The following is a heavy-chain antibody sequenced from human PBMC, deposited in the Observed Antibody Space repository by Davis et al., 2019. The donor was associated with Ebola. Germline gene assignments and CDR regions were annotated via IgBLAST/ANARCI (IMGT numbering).Heavy chain of an antibody. CDR3: ARGGYSYGFDY. CDR1: GGSFSGYY. J-gene: IGHJ4*02. V-gene: IGHV4-34*01. CDR2: INHSGST. Sequence: MPSETLSLTCAVYGGSFSGYYWSWIRQPPGKGLEWIGEINHSGSTNYKSSLKSRVTISVDTSKNQFSLKLSSVTAADTAVYYCARGGYSYGFDYWGQGTLVTVSS. D-gene: IGHD5-18*01.